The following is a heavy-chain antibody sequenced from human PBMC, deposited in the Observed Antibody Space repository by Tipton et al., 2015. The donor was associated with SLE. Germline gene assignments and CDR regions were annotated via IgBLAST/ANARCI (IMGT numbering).Heavy chain of an antibody. CDR1: GGSISSYY. CDR3: AREGADYDFWSGYHRGLYYFDY. Sequence: TLSLTCTVSGGSISSYYWSWTRQPPGKGLEWIGYIYTSGSTNYNPSLKSRVTISVDTSKNQFSLKLSSVTAADTAVYYCAREGADYDFWSGYHRGLYYFDYWGQGSLVTVSS. V-gene: IGHV4-59*01. CDR2: IYTSGST. D-gene: IGHD3-3*01. J-gene: IGHJ4*02.